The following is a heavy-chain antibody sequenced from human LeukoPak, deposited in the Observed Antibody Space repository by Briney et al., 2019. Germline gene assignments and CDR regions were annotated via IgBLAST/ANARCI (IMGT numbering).Heavy chain of an antibody. V-gene: IGHV7-4-1*02. CDR3: ARDAPVSTGNYYMDV. J-gene: IGHJ6*03. D-gene: IGHD2/OR15-2a*01. CDR2: INTNTGNP. Sequence: ASVKVSCKASGYTFTSYAMNWVRQAPGQGLEWMGWINTNTGNPTYAKGFTGRFVFSLDTSVSTAYLQISSLKAEDTAVYYCARDAPVSTGNYYMDVWGKGTTVTVSS. CDR1: GYTFTSYA.